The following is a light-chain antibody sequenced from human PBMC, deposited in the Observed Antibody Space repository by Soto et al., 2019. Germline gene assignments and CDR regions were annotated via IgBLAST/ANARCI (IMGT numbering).Light chain of an antibody. CDR3: QHYNTYPWT. Sequence: DIQMTQSPSTVSASVGDRVTITLLASQSVNRWLAWYQQKPGKAPNLLIHKASHLESGVPSRFSGSGSGTEFTLTISSLQPGDFATYYCQHYNTYPWTFGQGTKVDIK. V-gene: IGKV1-5*03. CDR2: KAS. CDR1: QSVNRW. J-gene: IGKJ1*01.